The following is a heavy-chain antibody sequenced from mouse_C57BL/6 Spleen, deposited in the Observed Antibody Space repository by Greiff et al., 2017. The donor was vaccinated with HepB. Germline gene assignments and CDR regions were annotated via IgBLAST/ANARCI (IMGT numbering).Heavy chain of an antibody. Sequence: VQLQQSGPELVKPGASVKLSCKAYGYTFTSYDINWVKQRPGQGLEWIGWIYPRDGSTKYNEKFKGKATLTVDTYSSTAYMELHSLTSEDSAVYFCARGITTVVRDFDDWGKGTTLTVSS. CDR2: IYPRDGST. CDR1: GYTFTSYD. D-gene: IGHD1-1*01. V-gene: IGHV1-85*01. J-gene: IGHJ2*01. CDR3: ARGITTVVRDFDD.